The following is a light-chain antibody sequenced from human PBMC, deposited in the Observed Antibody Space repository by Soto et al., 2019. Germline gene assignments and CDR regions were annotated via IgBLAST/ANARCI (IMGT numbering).Light chain of an antibody. CDR2: LNSDGSH. J-gene: IGLJ2*01. V-gene: IGLV4-69*01. CDR3: QTWGTGIHVV. Sequence: QLVLTQSPSASASLGASVKLTCTLSSGHSSYAIAWHQQQPEKGPRYLMKLNSDGSHSKGDGIPDRFSGSSSGAERYLTISSLQSVDEADYYCQTWGTGIHVVFGGGTKLTVL. CDR1: SGHSSYA.